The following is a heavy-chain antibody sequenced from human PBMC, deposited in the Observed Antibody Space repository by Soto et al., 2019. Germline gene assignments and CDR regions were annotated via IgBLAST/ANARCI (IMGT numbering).Heavy chain of an antibody. CDR1: GGSISSYY. V-gene: IGHV4-59*12. Sequence: SETLSLTCTVSGGSISSYYWSWIRQPPGKGLEWIGYIYYSGSTNYNPSLKSRVTISVDTSKNQFSLKLSSVTAADTAVYYCARAGRTLRYYYFDYWGKDTLVTVSS. CDR2: IYYSGST. CDR3: ARAGRTLRYYYFDY. D-gene: IGHD1-1*01. J-gene: IGHJ4*02.